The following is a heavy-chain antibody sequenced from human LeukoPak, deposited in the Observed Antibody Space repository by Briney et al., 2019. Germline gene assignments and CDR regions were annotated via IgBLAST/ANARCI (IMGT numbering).Heavy chain of an antibody. V-gene: IGHV4-59*01. CDR3: ARGGSYLGYVDV. CDR2: ISYSGNT. D-gene: IGHD1-26*01. J-gene: IGHJ6*04. Sequence: SETLSLTCTVSGGSISSYYWSWIRQPPGKGPEWIGYISYSGNTNYNPSLKSRVTISVDTSKNQFSLKLSSVTAADTAVYYCARGGSYLGYVDVWGKGTTVTVSS. CDR1: GGSISSYY.